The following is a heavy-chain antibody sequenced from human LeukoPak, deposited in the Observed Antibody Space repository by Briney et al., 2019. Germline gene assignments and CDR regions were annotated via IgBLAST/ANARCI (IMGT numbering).Heavy chain of an antibody. J-gene: IGHJ4*02. CDR1: GFTFRNYN. CDR2: INSSSGYI. Sequence: GGSLRLSCAASGFTFRNYNMNWVRQAPGKGLEWVSSINSSSGYIYYADSVKGRFTISRDNAKNSLYLQMNSLRAEDTAVYYCARDEVITMIVDYWGQGTLVTVSS. V-gene: IGHV3-21*01. CDR3: ARDEVITMIVDY. D-gene: IGHD3-22*01.